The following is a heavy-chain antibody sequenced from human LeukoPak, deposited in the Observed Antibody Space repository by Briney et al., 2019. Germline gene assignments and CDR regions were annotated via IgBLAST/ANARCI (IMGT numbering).Heavy chain of an antibody. CDR3: ARDYGDSPVDY. V-gene: IGHV1-69*05. D-gene: IGHD4-17*01. CDR1: GGTFSSYA. CDR2: IIPIFGTA. J-gene: IGHJ4*02. Sequence: GASVKVSCKASGGTFSSYAISWVRQAPGQGLEWMGGIIPIFGTANYAQKFQGRVTMTRDTSISTAYMELSRLRSDDTAVYYCARDYGDSPVDYWGQGTLVTVSS.